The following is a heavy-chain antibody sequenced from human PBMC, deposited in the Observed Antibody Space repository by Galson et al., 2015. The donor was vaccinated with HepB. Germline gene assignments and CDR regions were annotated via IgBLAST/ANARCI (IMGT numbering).Heavy chain of an antibody. V-gene: IGHV1-2*02. Sequence: SVKVSCKASGYSFTDYYIHWMRQAPGQGLEWMGWINPNSGDTKYAQKFQGRVTMTRNTSISTAYMELSSLRSEDTAVYYCARYDFWSGYFMDVWGKGTTVTVSS. CDR1: GYSFTDYY. D-gene: IGHD3-3*01. J-gene: IGHJ6*03. CDR3: ARYDFWSGYFMDV. CDR2: INPNSGDT.